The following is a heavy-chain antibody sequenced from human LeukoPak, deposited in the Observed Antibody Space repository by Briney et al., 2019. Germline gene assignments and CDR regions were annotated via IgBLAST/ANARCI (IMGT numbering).Heavy chain of an antibody. Sequence: ASVKVSCKASGGTFSSYAISWVRQAPGQGLEWMGWISAYNGNTHYAQKIQGRVTLTTDTSTGTAYMELRSLRSDDTAMYYCAKAYAVVEVTAVDHWGQGTLVTVSS. CDR1: GGTFSSYA. V-gene: IGHV1-18*01. D-gene: IGHD2-21*02. CDR2: ISAYNGNT. CDR3: AKAYAVVEVTAVDH. J-gene: IGHJ4*02.